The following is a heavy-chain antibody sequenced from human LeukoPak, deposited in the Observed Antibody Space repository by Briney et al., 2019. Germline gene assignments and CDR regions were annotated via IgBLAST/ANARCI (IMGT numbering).Heavy chain of an antibody. J-gene: IGHJ4*02. V-gene: IGHV1-2*02. CDR3: ACWRGYSSGWSGPFDY. D-gene: IGHD6-19*01. CDR1: GYTFTGYH. Sequence: GASLKVSSEASGYTFTGYHMHWVRQAPGQGLEWVGWIDPNTGGTNYAQKFQGRATMTRDKSIRTAYMELSRLRSDDTAVYYCACWRGYSSGWSGPFDYWGQGTLVTVSS. CDR2: IDPNTGGT.